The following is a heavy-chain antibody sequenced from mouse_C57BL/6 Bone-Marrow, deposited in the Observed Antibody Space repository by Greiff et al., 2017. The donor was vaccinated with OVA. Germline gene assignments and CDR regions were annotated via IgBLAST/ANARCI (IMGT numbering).Heavy chain of an antibody. Sequence: EVKLMESGGGLVQPGGSLKLSCAASGFTFSSYGMSWVRQTPDKRLEWVATISSGGSYTYYPDSVKGRFTISRDNAKNTLYLQMSSLKSEDTAMYYCARHYGSSYWGQGTTLTVSS. CDR2: ISSGGSYT. J-gene: IGHJ2*01. D-gene: IGHD1-1*01. CDR3: ARHYGSSY. CDR1: GFTFSSYG. V-gene: IGHV5-6*03.